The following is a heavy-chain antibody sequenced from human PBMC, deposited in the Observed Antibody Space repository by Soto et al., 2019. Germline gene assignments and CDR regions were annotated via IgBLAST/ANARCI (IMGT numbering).Heavy chain of an antibody. V-gene: IGHV4-31*03. J-gene: IGHJ3*02. Sequence: SETLSLTCTVSGGSISSGGYYWSWIRQHPGKGLEWIGYIYYSGSTYYNPSLKSRVTISVDTSKNQFSLKLSSVTAADTAVYYCARVVSYDSSGPGAFDIWGQGTMVTVS. CDR3: ARVVSYDSSGPGAFDI. CDR1: GGSISSGGYY. D-gene: IGHD3-22*01. CDR2: IYYSGST.